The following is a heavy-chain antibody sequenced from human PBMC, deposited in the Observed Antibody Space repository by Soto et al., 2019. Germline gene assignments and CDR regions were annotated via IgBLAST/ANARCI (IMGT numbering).Heavy chain of an antibody. CDR1: GGSISRYY. D-gene: IGHD4-17*01. V-gene: IGHV4-59*08. J-gene: IGHJ3*02. CDR3: SIYVNGDYGEAFDI. CDR2: IYYSGST. Sequence: SETLSLTCTVSGGSISRYYWSWIRQPPGKGLEWIGYIYYSGSTNYNPSLKSRVTISVDTSKNQFSLKLSSVTAADTAVYYCSIYVNGDYGEAFDIWGQGTMCTVSS.